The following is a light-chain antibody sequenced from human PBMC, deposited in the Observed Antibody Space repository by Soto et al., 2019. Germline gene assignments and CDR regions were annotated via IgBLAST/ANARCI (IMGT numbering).Light chain of an antibody. CDR2: DAS. CDR1: QGISRW. J-gene: IGKJ1*01. CDR3: HQYDSYPWT. V-gene: IGKV1-5*01. Sequence: DIQMTQSPSTLSASVGDTVTITCRASQGISRWLGWYQFKPGKAPKLLIYDASNLESGVPSRFSGSGSGTDFTLPISSLQPADLPNYFYHQYDSYPWTFGQGTQV.